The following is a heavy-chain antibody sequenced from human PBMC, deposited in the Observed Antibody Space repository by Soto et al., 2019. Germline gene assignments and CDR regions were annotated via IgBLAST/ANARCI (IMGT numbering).Heavy chain of an antibody. CDR3: ARGATSYYYDSSGYETGYYGMDV. CDR2: ISAYNGNT. V-gene: IGHV1-18*01. CDR1: GYTFTSYG. D-gene: IGHD3-22*01. J-gene: IGHJ6*02. Sequence: ASVKVSCKASGYTFTSYGISWVRQAPGQGLEWMGWISAYNGNTNYAQKLQGRVTMTTDTSTSTAYMELRSLRSDDTAVYYCARGATSYYYDSSGYETGYYGMDVWGQGTTVTVSS.